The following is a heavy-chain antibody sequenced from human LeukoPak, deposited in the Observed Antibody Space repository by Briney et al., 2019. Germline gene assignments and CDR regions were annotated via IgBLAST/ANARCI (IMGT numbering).Heavy chain of an antibody. V-gene: IGHV4-59*12. CDR2: IYYSGST. Sequence: SETLSLTCTVSGGSISGYYWSWIRQPPGKGLEWIGYIYYSGSTNYKPSLKSRVTISVDTSKNQFSLKLSSVTAADTAVYYCARAGQGYYGSGSYYPFDYWGQGTLVTVSS. D-gene: IGHD3-10*01. CDR1: GGSISGYY. J-gene: IGHJ4*02. CDR3: ARAGQGYYGSGSYYPFDY.